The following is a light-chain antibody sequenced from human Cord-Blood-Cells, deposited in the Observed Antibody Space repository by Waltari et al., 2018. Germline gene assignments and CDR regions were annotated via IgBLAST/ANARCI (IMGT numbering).Light chain of an antibody. CDR1: SSDVCAYNY. Sequence: QSALTQPSPVSVSPGPSITISCTGTSSDVCAYNYVSWYQQPPGQAPQLMIYDVSNRPSGVSNRFSGSKSGNTASLTISGLQAEDEADYYCSSYTSSSPLVFGTGTKVTVL. CDR2: DVS. CDR3: SSYTSSSPLV. J-gene: IGLJ1*01. V-gene: IGLV2-14*01.